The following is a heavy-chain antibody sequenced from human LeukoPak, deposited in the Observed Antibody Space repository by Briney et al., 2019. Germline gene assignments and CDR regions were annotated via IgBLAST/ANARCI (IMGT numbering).Heavy chain of an antibody. V-gene: IGHV3-23*01. Sequence: PGGSLRLSCAASGFTFSSYAMSWVRQAPGKGLEWVSAISGSGGSTYYADSVKGRFTISRDNSKNSLYLQMNSLRAEDTALYHCARVGGPFTDTFWSGYYPDYWGQGTLVTVSS. CDR1: GFTFSSYA. CDR2: ISGSGGST. D-gene: IGHD3-3*01. J-gene: IGHJ4*02. CDR3: ARVGGPFTDTFWSGYYPDY.